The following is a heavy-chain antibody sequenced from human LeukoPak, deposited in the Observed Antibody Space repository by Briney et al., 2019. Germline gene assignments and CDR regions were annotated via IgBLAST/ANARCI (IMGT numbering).Heavy chain of an antibody. CDR2: ISSGSSPL. CDR3: AKGESGYYSDYYYYMDV. Sequence: GGSLRLSCAASGFTFSSTTLSWVRQAPGKGLEWVAYISSGSSPLYYADSVKGRFTISRDNAKNSLYLQMNSLRAEDTAVYYCAKGESGYYSDYYYYMDVWGKGTTVTVSS. D-gene: IGHD3-3*01. V-gene: IGHV3-48*04. CDR1: GFTFSSTT. J-gene: IGHJ6*03.